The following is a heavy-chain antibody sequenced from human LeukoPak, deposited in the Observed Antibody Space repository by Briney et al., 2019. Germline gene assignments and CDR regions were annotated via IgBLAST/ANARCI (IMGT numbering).Heavy chain of an antibody. CDR2: IQYDGSNK. Sequence: GGSLRLSCAGSGFTLRTYGMHWVRQAPGKGLEWVAYIQYDGSNKQYADSVKGRFSISRDNSENILYLQMNSLRAEDTAVYYCAKDVRYCSSTSCYYYYYYYMDVWGKGTTVTIS. J-gene: IGHJ6*03. CDR1: GFTLRTYG. D-gene: IGHD2-2*01. CDR3: AKDVRYCSSTSCYYYYYYYMDV. V-gene: IGHV3-30*02.